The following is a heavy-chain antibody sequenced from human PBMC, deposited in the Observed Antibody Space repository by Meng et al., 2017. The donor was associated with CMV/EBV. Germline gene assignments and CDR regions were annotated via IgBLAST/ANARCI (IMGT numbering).Heavy chain of an antibody. CDR2: IIPIFGTA. Sequence: SVKVSCQASGGTFSSYAISWVRQAPGQGLEWMGGIIPIFGTANYAQKFQGRVTITTDESTSTAYMELSSLRSEDTAVYYCARVIVVPAAIPLYYYYGMDVWGQGTTVTVSS. CDR1: GGTFSSYA. CDR3: ARVIVVPAAIPLYYYYGMDV. J-gene: IGHJ6*02. D-gene: IGHD2-2*02. V-gene: IGHV1-69*05.